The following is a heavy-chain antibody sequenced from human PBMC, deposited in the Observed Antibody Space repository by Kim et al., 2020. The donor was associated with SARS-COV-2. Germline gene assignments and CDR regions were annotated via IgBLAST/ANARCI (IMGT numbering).Heavy chain of an antibody. J-gene: IGHJ4*02. Sequence: YANSVKGLFTISRDNAKDSLSLQMNSLRAEDTAVYYCARDSVRDGYNFDYWGQGSLVTVSS. V-gene: IGHV3-21*01. D-gene: IGHD5-12*01. CDR3: ARDSVRDGYNFDY.